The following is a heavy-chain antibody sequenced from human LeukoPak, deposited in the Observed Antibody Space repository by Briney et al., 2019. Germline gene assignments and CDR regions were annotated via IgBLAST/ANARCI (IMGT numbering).Heavy chain of an antibody. CDR1: GYSFTSYW. Sequence: GESLKISCEGSGYSFTSYWIGWVRQMPGKGLEWMGIIYPGDSDTRYSPSFQGQVTISADKSISTAYLQWSSLKASDTAMYYCASVPYGSGDAFDIWGQGTMVTVSS. CDR2: IYPGDSDT. V-gene: IGHV5-51*01. J-gene: IGHJ3*02. D-gene: IGHD3-10*01. CDR3: ASVPYGSGDAFDI.